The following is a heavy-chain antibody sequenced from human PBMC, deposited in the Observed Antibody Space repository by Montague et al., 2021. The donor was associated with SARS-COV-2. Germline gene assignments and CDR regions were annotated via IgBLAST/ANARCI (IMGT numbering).Heavy chain of an antibody. D-gene: IGHD5-18*01. J-gene: IGHJ6*02. CDR2: TYYRSKWYN. Sequence: CAISGDSVSSNSAAWNWIRQSPSRGLERLGRTYYRSKWYNDYAVSVKSRITINPDTSKNQFSLQLNSVTPEDTAVYYCARDTRIQLWFDRDYYYGMDVWGQGTRVTVPS. CDR3: ARDTRIQLWFDRDYYYGMDV. CDR1: GDSVSSNSAA. V-gene: IGHV6-1*01.